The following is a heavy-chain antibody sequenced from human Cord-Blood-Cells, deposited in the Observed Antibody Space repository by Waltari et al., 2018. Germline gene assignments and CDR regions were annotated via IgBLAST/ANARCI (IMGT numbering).Heavy chain of an antibody. CDR3: AKDGWIQLWFDAFDI. CDR2: ISGSGGST. V-gene: IGHV3-23*01. CDR1: GFTFSSYA. Sequence: EVQLLESGGGLVQPGGSLRLSCAASGFTFSSYAMSWVRQAPGTGLEWVSAISGSGGSTYYADSVKGRFTISRDNSKNTLYLQMNSLRAEDTAVYYSAKDGWIQLWFDAFDIWGQGTMVTVSS. D-gene: IGHD5-18*01. J-gene: IGHJ3*02.